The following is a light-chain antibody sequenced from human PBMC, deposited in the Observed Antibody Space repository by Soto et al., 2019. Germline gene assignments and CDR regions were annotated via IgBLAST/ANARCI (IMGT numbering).Light chain of an antibody. Sequence: EIVLTQSPGTLSLSPGERVTLSCRASQSVNSNYLAWYQQKPGQAPRLLIYGTSSRATDMPDRFSGSGSGTDFTLTISRLEPEDFAVYYCQQYGDGNSPRYSFGQGTKLEIK. J-gene: IGKJ2*03. CDR1: QSVNSNY. V-gene: IGKV3-20*01. CDR3: QQYGDGNSPRYS. CDR2: GTS.